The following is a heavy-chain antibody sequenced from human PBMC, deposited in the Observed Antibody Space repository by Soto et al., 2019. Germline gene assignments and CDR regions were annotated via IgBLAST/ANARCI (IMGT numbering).Heavy chain of an antibody. CDR1: AYTFTSYG. V-gene: IGHV1-18*01. Sequence: GPSVKVSCKASAYTFTSYGISWVRQAPGQGLEWMGWISAYNGNTNYAQKLQGRVTMTTDTSTSTAYMELRSLRSDDTAVYYCARDYGWSGSTSTLNWFDPWGQGTLVTVSS. CDR3: ARDYGWSGSTSTLNWFDP. J-gene: IGHJ5*02. CDR2: ISAYNGNT. D-gene: IGHD1-26*01.